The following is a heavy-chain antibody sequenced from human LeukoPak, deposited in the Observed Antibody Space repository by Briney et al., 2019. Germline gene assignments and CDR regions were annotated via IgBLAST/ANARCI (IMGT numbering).Heavy chain of an antibody. Sequence: ASVKVSCKASGYTFTSYGISWVRQAPGQGLEWMGWISAYNGNTNYAQRLQGRVTMTTDTSTSTAYMELRSLRSDDTAVYYCARSITIFGVVITSYYGLDVWGQGTTVTVSS. CDR2: ISAYNGNT. D-gene: IGHD3-3*01. CDR1: GYTFTSYG. V-gene: IGHV1-18*01. J-gene: IGHJ6*02. CDR3: ARSITIFGVVITSYYGLDV.